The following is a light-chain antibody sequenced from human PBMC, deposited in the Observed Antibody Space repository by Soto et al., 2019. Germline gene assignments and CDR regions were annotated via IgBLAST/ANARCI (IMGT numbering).Light chain of an antibody. Sequence: EVVLTQSPGTLSLSPGERATLSCRASQTVRNNYLAWYQQKPGQAPRLLIYDASSRATGIPDRFSGGWSGTDFTLTISRLEPEDFAVYYCQQFSSYPLTLGGGTKV. V-gene: IGKV3-20*01. CDR3: QQFSSYPLT. CDR1: QTVRNNY. CDR2: DAS. J-gene: IGKJ4*01.